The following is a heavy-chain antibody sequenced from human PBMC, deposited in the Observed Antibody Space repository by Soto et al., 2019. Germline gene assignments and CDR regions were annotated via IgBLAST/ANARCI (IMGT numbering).Heavy chain of an antibody. V-gene: IGHV3-30*18. J-gene: IGHJ4*02. CDR3: AKDSGYDQSGPSY. CDR2: ISYDGSNK. Sequence: GGSLRLSCAASGFTFSSHGMHWVRQAPGKGLEWVAVISYDGSNKYYADSVKGRFTISRDNSKNTLYLQMNSLRAEDTAVYYCAKDSGYDQSGPSYWGQGTLVTVSS. D-gene: IGHD5-12*01. CDR1: GFTFSSHG.